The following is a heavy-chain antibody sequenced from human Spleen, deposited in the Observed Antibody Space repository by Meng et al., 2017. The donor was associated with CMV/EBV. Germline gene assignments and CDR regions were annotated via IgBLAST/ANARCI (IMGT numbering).Heavy chain of an antibody. V-gene: IGHV3-64*02. CDR1: GFTFTTYA. CDR2: ISSNGGST. CDR3: VRNGVVADRKYYFDY. D-gene: IGHD2-15*01. J-gene: IGHJ4*02. Sequence: GGSLRLSCAASGFTFTTYAMHWVRQAPGKGLQYVSTISSNGGSTYCADSVKGRFTISRDNSKNTLYLQMNSLRAEDTAVYYCVRNGVVADRKYYFDYWGQGTLVTVSS.